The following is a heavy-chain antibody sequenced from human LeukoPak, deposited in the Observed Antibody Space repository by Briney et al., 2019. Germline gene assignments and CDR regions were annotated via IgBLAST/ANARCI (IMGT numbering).Heavy chain of an antibody. J-gene: IGHJ4*02. Sequence: GGSLRLSCAASGFTFSSSAMNWVRQAPGKGLEWVSAISGSGGSTYYADSVKGRFTISRDNSKNTLYLQMNSLRAEDTAVYYCAKDVGPFLITSGYYPHFDYWGQGTLVTVSS. D-gene: IGHD3-22*01. CDR1: GFTFSSSA. CDR3: AKDVGPFLITSGYYPHFDY. CDR2: ISGSGGST. V-gene: IGHV3-23*01.